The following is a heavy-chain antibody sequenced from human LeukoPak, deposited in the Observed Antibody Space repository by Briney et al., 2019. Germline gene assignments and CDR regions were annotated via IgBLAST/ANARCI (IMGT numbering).Heavy chain of an antibody. V-gene: IGHV3-64D*06. Sequence: GGSLRLSCSASGFTFSNYAMHWVRQAPGKGLKYVSIIDSNGGSTYYTDSVKGRFTISRDNAKNTLYLQMSSPRAEDTAVYYCVKGVVVAASVWEYFQHWGQGTLVTVSS. CDR3: VKGVVVAASVWEYFQH. J-gene: IGHJ1*01. D-gene: IGHD2-15*01. CDR1: GFTFSNYA. CDR2: IDSNGGST.